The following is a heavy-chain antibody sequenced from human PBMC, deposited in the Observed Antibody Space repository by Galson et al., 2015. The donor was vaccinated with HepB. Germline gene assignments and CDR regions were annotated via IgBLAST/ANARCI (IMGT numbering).Heavy chain of an antibody. Sequence: SVKVSCKASGGTFSSYAISWVRQAPGQGLEWMGGIIPIFGTANYAQKFQGRVTITADKSTSTAYMELSSLRSEDTAVYYCATYSYYPEESGAFDIWGQGTMVTVSS. V-gene: IGHV1-69*06. D-gene: IGHD3-22*01. CDR3: ATYSYYPEESGAFDI. CDR2: IIPIFGTA. CDR1: GGTFSSYA. J-gene: IGHJ3*02.